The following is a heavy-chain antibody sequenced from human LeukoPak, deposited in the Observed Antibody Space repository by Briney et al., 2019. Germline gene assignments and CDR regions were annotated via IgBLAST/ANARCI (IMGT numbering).Heavy chain of an antibody. CDR2: IYHSGST. V-gene: IGHV4-38-2*02. J-gene: IGHJ4*02. CDR1: GYSISSGYY. Sequence: PSETLSLTCTVSGYSISSGYYWGWIRQPAGKGLEWIGSIYHSGSTYYNPSLKSRVTISVDTSKNQFSLKLSSVTAADTAVYYCARERGSTVTSHFDYWGQGTLVTVSS. CDR3: ARERGSTVTSHFDY. D-gene: IGHD4-17*01.